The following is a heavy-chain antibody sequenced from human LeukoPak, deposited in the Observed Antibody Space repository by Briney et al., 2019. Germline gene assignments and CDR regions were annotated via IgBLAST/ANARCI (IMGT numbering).Heavy chain of an antibody. J-gene: IGHJ4*02. CDR2: IYYSGTI. V-gene: IGHV4-39*01. CDR3: ERRSSGSNRSHFDY. D-gene: IGHD3-10*01. CDR1: GGSVNSISYY. Sequence: SETLSLTCTVSGGSVNSISYYWVWIRQPPGKGLEWIGSIYYSGTISYNPSLKSRVTISIDTSNNHFSLRLSSVTAADTAVYYCERRSSGSNRSHFDYWGQGTLVTVSS.